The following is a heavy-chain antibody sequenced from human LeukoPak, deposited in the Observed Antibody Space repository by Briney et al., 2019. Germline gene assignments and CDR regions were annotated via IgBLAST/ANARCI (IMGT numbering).Heavy chain of an antibody. CDR1: GGSLSPYY. Sequence: PSETLSLTCTVFGGSLSPYYWSWIRQPPGKGLEWIGYIYYSGSTNYNPSLKSRVTISVDTSKNQFSLRLSSVTTADTAVYYCARWGSRVFDYWGQGTLVTVSS. CDR3: ARWGSRVFDY. V-gene: IGHV4-59*01. CDR2: IYYSGST. D-gene: IGHD6-13*01. J-gene: IGHJ4*02.